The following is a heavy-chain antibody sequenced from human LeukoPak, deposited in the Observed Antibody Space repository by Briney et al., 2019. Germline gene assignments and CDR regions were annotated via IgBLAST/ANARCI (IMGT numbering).Heavy chain of an antibody. CDR1: GGSISSSSYY. CDR2: IYYSGST. CDR3: ARGNSSGWYGGFDY. Sequence: KSSETLSLTCTVSGGSISSSSYYWGWIRQPPGKGLEWIGSIYYSGSTYYNPSLKSRVTMSVDTSKNHFSLKLGSVTAADTAVYYCARGNSSGWYGGFDYWGQGILVTVSS. D-gene: IGHD6-19*01. J-gene: IGHJ4*02. V-gene: IGHV4-39*07.